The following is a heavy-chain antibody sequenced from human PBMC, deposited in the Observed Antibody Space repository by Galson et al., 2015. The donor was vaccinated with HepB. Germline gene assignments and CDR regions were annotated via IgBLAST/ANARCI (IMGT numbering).Heavy chain of an antibody. Sequence: SLRLSCAASGFTFSNYGMHWVRQAPGQGLEWVAVIWHDGSNKFYADSVKGRFTITRDNAKNTLYLQMNSLRGEDTAVYYCAGFIVPAAMYLNPWGHGTLVTVSS. J-gene: IGHJ5*02. CDR1: GFTFSNYG. CDR3: AGFIVPAAMYLNP. V-gene: IGHV3-33*01. CDR2: IWHDGSNK. D-gene: IGHD2-2*01.